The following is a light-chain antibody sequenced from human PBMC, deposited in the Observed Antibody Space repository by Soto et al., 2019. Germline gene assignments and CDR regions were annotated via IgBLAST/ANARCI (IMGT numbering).Light chain of an antibody. CDR1: QSVSSS. CDR3: QQRYSWLRV. V-gene: IGKV3-11*01. J-gene: IGKJ1*01. Sequence: FVVTQAPDTLSFSPVETATISCRASQSVSSSVAWYQHKPGQSPRLVVYSGYKRSPGIPARFSGSGSGTDFTLTISSLESDDFAIYYCQQRYSWLRVFGPGTKVDI. CDR2: SGY.